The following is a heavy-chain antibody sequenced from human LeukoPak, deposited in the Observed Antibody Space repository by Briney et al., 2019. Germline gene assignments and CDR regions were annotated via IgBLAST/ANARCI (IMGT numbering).Heavy chain of an antibody. Sequence: GRSLRLSCAASGFTFSSYGMHWVRQAPGKGLEWVAVIWYDGSNKYYADSVRGRFTISRDDAKKSVFLQMHSLRADDTAVYYCAREASLGWGQGTVVTVSS. V-gene: IGHV3-33*01. CDR1: GFTFSSYG. J-gene: IGHJ3*01. CDR3: AREASLG. CDR2: IWYDGSNK.